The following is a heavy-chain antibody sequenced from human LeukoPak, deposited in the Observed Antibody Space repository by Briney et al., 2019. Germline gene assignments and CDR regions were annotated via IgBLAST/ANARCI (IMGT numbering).Heavy chain of an antibody. Sequence: SETLFLTCTVSGGSISPYYWSWIRQPPGKGLEWIGYIYYSGSTNYNPSLKSRVTISVDTSKNQFSLKLTSVTAADTAVYYCARHGGGGETYPRIFDYWGRGTLVTVSS. V-gene: IGHV4-59*08. CDR1: GGSISPYY. D-gene: IGHD3-10*01. CDR2: IYYSGST. CDR3: ARHGGGGETYPRIFDY. J-gene: IGHJ4*02.